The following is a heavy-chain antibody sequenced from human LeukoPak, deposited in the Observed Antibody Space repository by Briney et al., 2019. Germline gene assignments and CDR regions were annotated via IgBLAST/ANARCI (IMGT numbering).Heavy chain of an antibody. V-gene: IGHV4-59*01. CDR3: ARVYQSAEYYFDY. CDR2: IYYTGST. D-gene: IGHD2-2*01. J-gene: IGHJ4*02. Sequence: SESLSLTCTVSGGSIDSYYWSWIRQPPGKGLEWIGYIYYTGSTEYYPSLKSRVTISLDTSKNQFSLKLTSVTAADTAVYYCARVYQSAEYYFDYWGQGNLVSVPS. CDR1: GGSIDSYY.